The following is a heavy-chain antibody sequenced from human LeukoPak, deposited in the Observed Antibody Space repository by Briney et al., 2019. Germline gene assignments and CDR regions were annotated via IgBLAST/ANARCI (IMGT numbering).Heavy chain of an antibody. Sequence: GGSLRLSCAASGFAFSSYSMNWVRQAPGKGLEWVSYISSSSSTIYYADSVKGRFTISRDNAKNSLYLQMNSLRAEDTAVYYCARGGSSSNRTPFGYWGQGTLVTVSS. D-gene: IGHD6-13*01. CDR1: GFAFSSYS. CDR2: ISSSSSTI. J-gene: IGHJ4*02. CDR3: ARGGSSSNRTPFGY. V-gene: IGHV3-48*01.